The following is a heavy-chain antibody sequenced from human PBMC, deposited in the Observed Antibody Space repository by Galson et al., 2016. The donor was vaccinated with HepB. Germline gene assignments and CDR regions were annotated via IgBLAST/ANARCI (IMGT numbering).Heavy chain of an antibody. CDR3: ARGFGGVGWFDP. V-gene: IGHV4-31*03. CDR1: GGSISSGGYY. CDR2: VYYSGIT. Sequence: LSLTCTVSGGSISSGGYYWSWIRQHPGKGLEWIGYVYYSGITYYNLSLRSRVTISEDTSKNQFSLKLSSVTAADTAVYYCARGFGGVGWFDPWGQGTLVTVSS. D-gene: IGHD3-10*01. J-gene: IGHJ5*02.